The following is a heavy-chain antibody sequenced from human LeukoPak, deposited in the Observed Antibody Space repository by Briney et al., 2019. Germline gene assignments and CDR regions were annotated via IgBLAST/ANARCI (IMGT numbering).Heavy chain of an antibody. CDR1: GGSISSYY. V-gene: IGHV4-4*07. Sequence: SETLSLTCTISGGSISSYYWSWIRQPAGKGLEWIGRIYTSGSTNYNPSLKSRVTISVDTSKKQFSLKLSSVTAADTAVYYCARHDIRGGAYDIWGQGTLVTVSS. D-gene: IGHD3-10*01. J-gene: IGHJ4*02. CDR2: IYTSGST. CDR3: ARHDIRGGAYDI.